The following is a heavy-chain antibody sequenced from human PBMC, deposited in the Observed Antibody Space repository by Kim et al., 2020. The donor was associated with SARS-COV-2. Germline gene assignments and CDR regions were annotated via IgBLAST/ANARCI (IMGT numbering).Heavy chain of an antibody. CDR3: ASDRADYYYYYGMDV. J-gene: IGHJ6*02. D-gene: IGHD1-26*01. CDR2: MNPNSGNT. Sequence: ASVKVSCKASGYTFTSYDINWVRQATGQGLEWMGWMNPNSGNTGYAQKFQGRVTMTRNTSISTAYMELSSLRSEDTAVYYCASDRADYYYYYGMDVWGQGTTVTVSS. CDR1: GYTFTSYD. V-gene: IGHV1-8*01.